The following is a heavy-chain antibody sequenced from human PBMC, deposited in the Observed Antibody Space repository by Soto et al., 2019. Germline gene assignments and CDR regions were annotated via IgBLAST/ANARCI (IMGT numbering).Heavy chain of an antibody. J-gene: IGHJ3*02. CDR2: IYYSGST. CDR3: ARDELYSGSYLGGWGAFDI. Sequence: QVQLQESGPGLVKPSQTLSLTCTVSGGSISSGGYYWSWIRQHPGKGLEWIGYIYYSGSTYYNPSLKSRVTISVDTSKNQFSLKLSSVTAADTAVYYCARDELYSGSYLGGWGAFDIWGQGTMVTVSS. V-gene: IGHV4-31*03. D-gene: IGHD1-26*01. CDR1: GGSISSGGYY.